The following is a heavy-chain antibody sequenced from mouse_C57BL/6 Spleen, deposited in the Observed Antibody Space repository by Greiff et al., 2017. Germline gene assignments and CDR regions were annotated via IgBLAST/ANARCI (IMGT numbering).Heavy chain of an antibody. D-gene: IGHD2-4*01. CDR1: GYTFTSYG. CDR3: AGITTSYYAMDY. CDR2: IYPRSGNT. V-gene: IGHV1-81*01. Sequence: VQVVESGAELARPGASVKLSCKASGYTFTSYGISWVKQRTGQGLEWIGEIYPRSGNTYYNEKFKGKATLTADKSSSTAYMELRSLTSEDSAVYFCAGITTSYYAMDYWGQGTSVTVSS. J-gene: IGHJ4*01.